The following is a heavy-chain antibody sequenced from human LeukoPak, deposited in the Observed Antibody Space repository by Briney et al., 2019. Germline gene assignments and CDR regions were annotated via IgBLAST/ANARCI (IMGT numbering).Heavy chain of an antibody. J-gene: IGHJ4*02. D-gene: IGHD4-17*01. CDR3: ARGSDYGDSPGLN. Sequence: GASVKVSCKASGYTFTSYGISWVRQAPGQGLEWMGRINPNSGGANYAQKFQGRVAMTRDMSISTAYMELSRLGSDDTAVYYCARGSDYGDSPGLNWGQGTLVTVSS. V-gene: IGHV1-2*06. CDR2: INPNSGGA. CDR1: GYTFTSYG.